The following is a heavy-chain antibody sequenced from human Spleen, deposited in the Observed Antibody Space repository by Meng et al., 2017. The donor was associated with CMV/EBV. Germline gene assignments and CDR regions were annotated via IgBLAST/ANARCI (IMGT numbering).Heavy chain of an antibody. V-gene: IGHV3-23*01. J-gene: IGHJ6*02. Sequence: GGSLRLSCAASGFTLSSYAMSWVRQAPGKGLEWVSAISGSGGSTYYADSVKGRFTISRDNSKNTLYLQMNSLRAEDTAVYYCARLIGTTARYYYYGMDVWGQGTTVTVSS. CDR1: GFTLSSYA. D-gene: IGHD1-1*01. CDR3: ARLIGTTARYYYYGMDV. CDR2: ISGSGGST.